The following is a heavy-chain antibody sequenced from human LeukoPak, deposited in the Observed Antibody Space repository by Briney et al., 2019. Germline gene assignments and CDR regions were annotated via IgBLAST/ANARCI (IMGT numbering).Heavy chain of an antibody. Sequence: PSETLSLTCTVSGGSISSGSYYGSWIRQPAGKGLEWIGRIYTSGSTNYNPSLKSRVTISVDTSKNQFSLKLSSVTAADTAVYYCARWTVDPPSKVVSYGMDVWGQGTTVTVSS. J-gene: IGHJ6*02. V-gene: IGHV4-61*02. D-gene: IGHD2-2*01. CDR1: GGSISSGSYY. CDR3: ARWTVDPPSKVVSYGMDV. CDR2: IYTSGST.